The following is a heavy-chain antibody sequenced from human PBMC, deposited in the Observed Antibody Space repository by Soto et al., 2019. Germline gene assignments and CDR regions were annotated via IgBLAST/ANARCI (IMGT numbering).Heavy chain of an antibody. CDR3: AREPASIAAREDYYYYMDV. J-gene: IGHJ6*03. CDR2: ISSSSSYI. CDR1: GFTFSSYS. D-gene: IGHD6-6*01. Sequence: EVQLVESGGGLVKPGGSLRLSCAASGFTFSSYSMNWIRQAPGKGLEWVSSISSSSSYIYYADSVKGRFTISRDNAKNSLYLQMNSQRAEDTAVYYCAREPASIAAREDYYYYMDVWGKGTPVTVSS. V-gene: IGHV3-21*01.